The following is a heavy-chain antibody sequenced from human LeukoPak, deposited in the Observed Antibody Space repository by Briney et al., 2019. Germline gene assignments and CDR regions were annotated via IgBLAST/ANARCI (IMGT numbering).Heavy chain of an antibody. CDR1: GGSISSDRW. CDR2: IFHSGVT. CDR3: ARGGRSAFDV. J-gene: IGHJ3*01. V-gene: IGHV4-4*02. Sequence: PSETLSLTCAVSGGSISSDRWWSGVRQPPGKSLEGIGEIFHSGVTNYKPSLKSRVSMSVDKSRHQFSLNLRSMTAADTAVYFCARGGRSAFDVWGPGTKVIVSS.